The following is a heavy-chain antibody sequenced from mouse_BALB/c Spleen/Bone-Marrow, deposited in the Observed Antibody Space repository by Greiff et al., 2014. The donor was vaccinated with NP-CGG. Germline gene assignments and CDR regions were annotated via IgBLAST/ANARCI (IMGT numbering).Heavy chain of an antibody. CDR2: IYPGDGDT. D-gene: IGHD2-4*01. Sequence: VQLQQSGPELVKPGASVKISCKASGYAFSSSWMNWVKQRPGQGLEWIGRIYPGDGDTNYNGKFKGKATMTAYKSSSTAYLQRSSLTSVDSAVYFCARSGYDYENYWGQGTTLTVSS. CDR1: GYAFSSSW. CDR3: ARSGYDYENY. J-gene: IGHJ2*01. V-gene: IGHV1-82*01.